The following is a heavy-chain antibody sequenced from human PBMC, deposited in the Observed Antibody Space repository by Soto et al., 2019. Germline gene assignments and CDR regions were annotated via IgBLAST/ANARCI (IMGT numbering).Heavy chain of an antibody. CDR3: ARGMDYGDYPDAFDI. Sequence: QVQLQESGPGLVKPSQTLSLTCTVSGGSISSGDYYWSWIRQPPGKGLEWIGYIYYSGSTYYNPSLKSRVTISVDTSKNQFPLKLSSVTAADTAVYYCARGMDYGDYPDAFDIWGQGTMVTVSS. D-gene: IGHD4-17*01. CDR1: GGSISSGDYY. V-gene: IGHV4-30-4*01. J-gene: IGHJ3*02. CDR2: IYYSGST.